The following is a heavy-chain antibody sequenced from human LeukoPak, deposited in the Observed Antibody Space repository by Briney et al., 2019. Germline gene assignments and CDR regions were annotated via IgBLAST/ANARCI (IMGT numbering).Heavy chain of an antibody. Sequence: PGGSLRLSCAASGFTLSSYGMHWVRQAPGKGLEWVAVISYDGSYKFNADSVKGRLTISRDNSKNMLYLHMNSLRTEDTAVYFCAKGSGEQWLVSDYWGQGTLATVSS. CDR2: ISYDGSYK. D-gene: IGHD6-19*01. J-gene: IGHJ4*02. CDR3: AKGSGEQWLVSDY. CDR1: GFTLSSYG. V-gene: IGHV3-30*18.